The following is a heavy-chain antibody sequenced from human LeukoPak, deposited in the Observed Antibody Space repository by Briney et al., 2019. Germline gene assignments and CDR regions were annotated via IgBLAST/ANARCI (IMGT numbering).Heavy chain of an antibody. V-gene: IGHV1-2*02. CDR2: INPNSGGT. J-gene: IGHJ5*02. CDR3: ATSNPIAAAGRDNWFDP. Sequence: GASVKVSCKASGYTFTGYYMHWVRQAPGQGLEWMGWINPNSGGTNYAQKFQGRVTMTRDTSISTAYMELSRLRSDDTAVYYCATSNPIAAAGRDNWFDPWGQGTLVTVSS. D-gene: IGHD6-13*01. CDR1: GYTFTGYY.